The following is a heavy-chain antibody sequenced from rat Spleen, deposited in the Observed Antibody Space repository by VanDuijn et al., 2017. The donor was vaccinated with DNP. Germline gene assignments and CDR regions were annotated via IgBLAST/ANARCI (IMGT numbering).Heavy chain of an antibody. CDR1: GFTFINYG. Sequence: EVKLVESGGGLVQPGRSLKLSCAASGFTFINYGMAWVRQAPTKGLEWVAFINNGGDKIYYRDSVKGRFTISRDKAKSTLYLQMDSLRSEDTATYYCARRGAKGLFAYWGQGTLVTVSS. CDR3: ARRGAKGLFAY. CDR2: INNGGDKI. V-gene: IGHV5S13*01. J-gene: IGHJ3*01.